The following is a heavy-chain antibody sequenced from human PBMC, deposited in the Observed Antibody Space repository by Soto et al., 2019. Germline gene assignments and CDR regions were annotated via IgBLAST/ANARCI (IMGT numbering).Heavy chain of an antibody. CDR2: VSYSGST. D-gene: IGHD5-12*01. CDR1: GGSVSSGSYY. Sequence: QVQLQESGPGLVKPSETLSLTCTVSGGSVSSGSYYWSWIRQPPGKGLEWIAYVSYSGSTNYNPSLKSRVTISLDTSRNQIFLNLISVAAADTAVYYCAKGVGGVATLSYWVQGTLFTVSS. V-gene: IGHV4-61*01. J-gene: IGHJ4*02. CDR3: AKGVGGVATLSY.